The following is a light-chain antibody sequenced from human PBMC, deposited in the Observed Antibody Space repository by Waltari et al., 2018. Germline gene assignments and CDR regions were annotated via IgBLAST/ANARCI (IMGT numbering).Light chain of an antibody. CDR3: QQCSTLPFT. CDR2: DAD. V-gene: IGKV1-33*01. Sequence: DVQMTQSPSSLSASVGDRITITCQATRDIDIYLNWYQHKPGKAPKLLIYDADTLQRGVPSRFSGSGSGTHFSFTINNLQPDDFATYYCQQCSTLPFTFGGGT. CDR1: RDIDIY. J-gene: IGKJ4*01.